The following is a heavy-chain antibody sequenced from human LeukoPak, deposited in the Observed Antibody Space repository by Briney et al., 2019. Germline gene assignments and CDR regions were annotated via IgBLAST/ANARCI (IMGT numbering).Heavy chain of an antibody. Sequence: GGSLRLSCAASGFTFSSYSMNWVRQAPGKGLEWVSYISSSSSTIYYADSVKGRFTISRDNAKNSLYLQMNSLRAEDTAVYYCARDHGETYYDYVWGSYRGFDYWGQGTLVTVSS. CDR2: ISSSSSTI. CDR1: GFTFSSYS. J-gene: IGHJ4*02. D-gene: IGHD3-16*02. V-gene: IGHV3-48*04. CDR3: ARDHGETYYDYVWGSYRGFDY.